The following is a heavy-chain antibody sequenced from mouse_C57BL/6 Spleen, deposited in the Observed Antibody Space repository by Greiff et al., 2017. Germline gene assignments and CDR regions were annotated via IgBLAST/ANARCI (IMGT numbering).Heavy chain of an antibody. Sequence: VQLQQSVAELVRPGASVKLSCTASGFNIQNTYMHWVKQRPEQGLEWIGRIDPANGTTKYAPKFQGKAPITADTSSNTAYLQLSSLTSEDTAIYYCAKGNYDFDYWGQGTTRTVSS. D-gene: IGHD2-1*01. V-gene: IGHV14-3*01. CDR2: IDPANGTT. J-gene: IGHJ2*01. CDR3: AKGNYDFDY. CDR1: GFNIQNTY.